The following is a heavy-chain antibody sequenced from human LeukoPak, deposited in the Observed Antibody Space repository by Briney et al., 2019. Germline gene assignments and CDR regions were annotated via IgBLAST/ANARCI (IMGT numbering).Heavy chain of an antibody. CDR2: IIPIFGTA. Sequence: GASVKVSCKASGGTFSSYAISWVRQAPGQGLEWMGGIIPIFGTANYAQKFQGRVTITTDESTSTAYMELSSLRSEDTAVYYCARDGGTSPNYYYYMDVWGKGTTVTVSS. V-gene: IGHV1-69*05. CDR1: GGTFSSYA. J-gene: IGHJ6*03. CDR3: ARDGGTSPNYYYYMDV.